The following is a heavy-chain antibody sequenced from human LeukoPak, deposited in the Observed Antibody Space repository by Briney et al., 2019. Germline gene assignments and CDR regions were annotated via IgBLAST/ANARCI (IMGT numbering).Heavy chain of an antibody. CDR3: AREVEMATSDAFDI. V-gene: IGHV1-69*05. D-gene: IGHD5-24*01. J-gene: IGHJ3*02. Sequence: ASVKVSCKASGGTFSSYAISWVRQAPGQGLEWMGGIIPIFGTANYAQKFQGRVTITTDESTSTAYMELSSLRSEDTAVYYCAREVEMATSDAFDIWGQGTMVTASS. CDR1: GGTFSSYA. CDR2: IIPIFGTA.